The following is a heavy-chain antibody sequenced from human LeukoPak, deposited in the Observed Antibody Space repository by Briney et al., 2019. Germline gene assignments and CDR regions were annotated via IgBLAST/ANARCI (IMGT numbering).Heavy chain of an antibody. CDR3: ARDSEWDYDSSGFGAFDI. CDR2: LIPMFATA. Sequence: ASVKVSCKASGGSFSNYAISWVRRAPGQGLQWMGGLIPMFATANYAQNFQGRVTITADNSTSTAYMEVSSLRSDDTTVYYCARDSEWDYDSSGFGAFDIWGQGTMVTVSS. V-gene: IGHV1-69*06. D-gene: IGHD3-22*01. CDR1: GGSFSNYA. J-gene: IGHJ3*02.